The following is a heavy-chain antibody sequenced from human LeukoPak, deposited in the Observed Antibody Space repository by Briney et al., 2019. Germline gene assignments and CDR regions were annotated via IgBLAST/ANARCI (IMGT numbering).Heavy chain of an antibody. J-gene: IGHJ4*02. CDR3: ARGGYGSGWANFDY. CDR2: INHSGST. V-gene: IGHV4-34*01. Sequence: SETLSLTCAVYGGSFSGYYWSWIRQPPGKGLEWIGEINHSGSTNYNPSLKSRVTISVDTSKNQFSLKLSSVTAAETAVYYCARGGYGSGWANFDYWGQGTLVTVSS. D-gene: IGHD6-19*01. CDR1: GGSFSGYY.